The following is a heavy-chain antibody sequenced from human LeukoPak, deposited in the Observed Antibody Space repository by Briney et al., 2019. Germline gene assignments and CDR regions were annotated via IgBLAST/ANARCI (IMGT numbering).Heavy chain of an antibody. V-gene: IGHV3-23*01. CDR2: ISGSDGRT. CDR3: AKSRVEGSFYYFDC. Sequence: GGSLRLSCAASGFTFGSYAMSWVRQAPGKGLEWVSAISGSDGRTYYADSVKGRFTISRDNSKNTLYLQMNSLRAEDTAVYSCAKSRVEGSFYYFDCWGQGTLVTVSS. CDR1: GFTFGSYA. J-gene: IGHJ4*02. D-gene: IGHD3-3*01.